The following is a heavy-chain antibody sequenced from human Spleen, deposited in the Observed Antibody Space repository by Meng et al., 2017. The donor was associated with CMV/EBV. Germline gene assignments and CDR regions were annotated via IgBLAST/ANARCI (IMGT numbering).Heavy chain of an antibody. CDR1: GGSISSGDYY. Sequence: SETLSLTCTVSGGSISSGDYYWSWIRQPPGRGLEWIANIYHSGNTFYNPSLESRVTISVDTSKNQFSLKLSSVTAADTAVYYCAKAAYPDAIDRGSDSWGQGTLVTVSS. V-gene: IGHV4-39*07. J-gene: IGHJ4*02. CDR3: AKAAYPDAIDRGSDS. D-gene: IGHD2-21*01. CDR2: IYHSGNT.